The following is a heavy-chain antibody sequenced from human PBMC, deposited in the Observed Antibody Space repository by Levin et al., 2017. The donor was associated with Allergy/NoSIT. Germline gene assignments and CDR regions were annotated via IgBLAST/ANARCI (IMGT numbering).Heavy chain of an antibody. CDR1: GGTFSSYA. J-gene: IGHJ6*02. Sequence: SVKVSCKASGGTFSSYAISWVRQAPGQGLEWMGGIIPIFGTANYAQKFQGRVTITADKSTSTAYMELSSLRSEDTAVYYCARDLHDYSNYYGMDVWGQGTTVTVSS. D-gene: IGHD4-11*01. CDR2: IIPIFGTA. V-gene: IGHV1-69*06. CDR3: ARDLHDYSNYYGMDV.